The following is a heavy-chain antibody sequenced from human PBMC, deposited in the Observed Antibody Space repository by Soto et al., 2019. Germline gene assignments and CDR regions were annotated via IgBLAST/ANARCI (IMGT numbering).Heavy chain of an antibody. CDR2: INAGNGNT. CDR1: GYTFTSYA. D-gene: IGHD3-22*01. CDR3: ARGSGYYYWDDY. J-gene: IGHJ4*02. Sequence: QVQLVQSGAEEKKPGASVKVSCKASGYTFTSYAVHWVRQAPGQRLEWMGWINAGNGNTKYSQKFQGRVTITRDTSASTAYMELSSLRSEATAVYCCARGSGYYYWDDYWGQGTLVTVSS. V-gene: IGHV1-3*05.